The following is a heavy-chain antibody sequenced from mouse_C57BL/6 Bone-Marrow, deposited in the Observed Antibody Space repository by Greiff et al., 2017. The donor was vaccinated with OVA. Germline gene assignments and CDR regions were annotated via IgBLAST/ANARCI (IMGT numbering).Heavy chain of an antibody. CDR1: GYAFSSSW. V-gene: IGHV1-82*01. CDR3: ARYRLGSDY. J-gene: IGHJ2*01. CDR2: IYPGDGDT. Sequence: VKLMESGPELVKPGASVKISCKASGYAFSSSWMNWVKQRPGKGLEWIGRIYPGDGDTNYNGKFKGKATLTADKSSSTAYMQLSSLTSEDSAVYFCARYRLGSDYWGQGTTLTVSS. D-gene: IGHD3-3*01.